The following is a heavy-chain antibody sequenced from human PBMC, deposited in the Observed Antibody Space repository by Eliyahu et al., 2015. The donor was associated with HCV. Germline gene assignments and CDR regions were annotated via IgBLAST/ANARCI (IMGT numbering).Heavy chain of an antibody. V-gene: IGHV4-31*03. D-gene: IGHD2-8*02. CDR2: IYYSGGT. CDR1: GGSISSGGYX. J-gene: IGHJ5*02. CDR3: ARYCVSGKGLNWFDP. Sequence: QVHLQESGPGLVKPSQTLSLTCNVSGGSISSGGYXWSWIRQHPGEGLEWXGHIYYSGGTYYNPSLKSRVTISVDTSKNQFSLNLSSVTAADTAMYYCARYCVSGKGLNWFDPWGLGTHVTVSS.